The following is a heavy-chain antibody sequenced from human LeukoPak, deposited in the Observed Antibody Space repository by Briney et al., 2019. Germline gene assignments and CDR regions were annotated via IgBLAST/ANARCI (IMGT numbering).Heavy chain of an antibody. CDR3: AKAFRIVGIGNPDDAFDV. CDR1: GFTFSSCA. Sequence: GGSLRLSCAAYGFTFSSCAMSWVRQAPGKGLEWVSTISGSGGSTYYADSVKGRFTISRDNSKNTLYLQMNSLRAEDSGIYYCAKAFRIVGIGNPDDAFDVWGQGTVVTVS. J-gene: IGHJ3*01. CDR2: ISGSGGST. D-gene: IGHD1-26*01. V-gene: IGHV3-23*01.